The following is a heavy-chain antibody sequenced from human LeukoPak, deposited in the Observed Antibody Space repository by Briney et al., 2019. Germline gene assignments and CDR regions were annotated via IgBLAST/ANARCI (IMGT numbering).Heavy chain of an antibody. J-gene: IGHJ5*02. D-gene: IGHD4-11*01. CDR3: ARLYGSLTTWRNWFDP. CDR2: IYTSGST. CDR1: GGSINTGSYY. Sequence: SETLSLTCTVSGGSINTGSYYWSWIRQPAGKGLEWIGRIYTSGSTNYNPSLKSRVTISVDTSKNQFSLNLSSVTAADTAVYYCARLYGSLTTWRNWFDPWGQGTLVTVSS. V-gene: IGHV4-61*02.